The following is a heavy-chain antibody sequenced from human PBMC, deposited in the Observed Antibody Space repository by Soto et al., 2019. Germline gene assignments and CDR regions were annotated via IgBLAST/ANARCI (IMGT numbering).Heavy chain of an antibody. D-gene: IGHD1-1*01. CDR1: GFTFKNYW. CDR2: IRQDGSET. Sequence: EVQLVDSGGGLVQPGGSLRLSCAASGFTFKNYWMTWVRQPPGKGLEWVASIRQDGSETYYVDSVKGLVTVSRDNAKNPLYLQMTRQRAEETAVYFCARSTFAFSAFDVPGYWAQAAMVSVPP. CDR3: ARSTFAFSAFDVPGY. V-gene: IGHV3-7*01. J-gene: IGHJ4*02.